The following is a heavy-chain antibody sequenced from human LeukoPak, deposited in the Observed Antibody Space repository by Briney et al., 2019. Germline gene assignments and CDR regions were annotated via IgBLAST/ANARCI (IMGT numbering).Heavy chain of an antibody. CDR2: IPNDGNNK. CDR1: GFSFSDYT. V-gene: IGHV3-30*04. CDR3: ARPGHGNYGPVGY. D-gene: IGHD3-22*01. J-gene: IGHJ4*02. Sequence: PGRSLRLSCAASGFSFSDYTMHWVRQAPGKGLGWVAFIPNDGNNKYSADAVKGRFTISRDNSKNTLFLEMSNLRPEDTAVYYCARPGHGNYGPVGYWGQGTLVTVSS.